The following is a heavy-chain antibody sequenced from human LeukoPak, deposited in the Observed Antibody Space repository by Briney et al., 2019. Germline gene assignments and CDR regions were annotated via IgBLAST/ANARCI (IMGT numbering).Heavy chain of an antibody. D-gene: IGHD2-2*01. CDR2: ISYDGSNK. CDR3: AKDRYCSSTSCYWGNWFDP. J-gene: IGHJ5*02. Sequence: PGGSLRLSCAGTGFTFSSYAMHWVRQAPGKGLEWVAVISYDGSNKYYADSVKGRFTISRDNSKNTLYLQMNSLRAEDTALYYCAKDRYCSSTSCYWGNWFDPWGRGTLVTVSS. CDR1: GFTFSSYA. V-gene: IGHV3-30*04.